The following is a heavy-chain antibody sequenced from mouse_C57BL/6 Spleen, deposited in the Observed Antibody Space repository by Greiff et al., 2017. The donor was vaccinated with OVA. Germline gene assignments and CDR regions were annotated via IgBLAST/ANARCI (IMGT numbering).Heavy chain of an antibody. CDR3: AREGDYDSYYFDY. Sequence: DVHLVESEGGLVQPGSSMKLSCTASGFTFSDYYMAWVRQVPEKGLEWVANINYDGSSTYYLDSLKSRFIISRDNTKNMLYLQMSSLKSEDTATYYCAREGDYDSYYFDYWGKGTTLTVSS. D-gene: IGHD2-4*01. V-gene: IGHV5-16*01. CDR1: GFTFSDYY. CDR2: INYDGSST. J-gene: IGHJ2*01.